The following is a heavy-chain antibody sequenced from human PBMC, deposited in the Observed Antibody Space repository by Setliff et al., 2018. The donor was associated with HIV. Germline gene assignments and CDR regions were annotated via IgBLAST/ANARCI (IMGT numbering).Heavy chain of an antibody. CDR3: ARIYGRSGPI. Sequence: TLSLTCSVYGASISNSNSYWGWIRQPPGKRLEWLAHIDGDDDKYYNTSLRTRLTISKDTSKNQVVLRMTNMDPVDTGMYYCARIYGRSGPIWGQGTMVTVSS. CDR1: GASISNSNSY. CDR2: IDGDDDK. D-gene: IGHD2-15*01. V-gene: IGHV2-70*18. J-gene: IGHJ3*02.